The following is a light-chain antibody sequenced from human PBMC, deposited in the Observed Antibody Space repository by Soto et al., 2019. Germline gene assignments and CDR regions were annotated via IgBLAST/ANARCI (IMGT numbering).Light chain of an antibody. CDR3: QTYDSSLSGSI. J-gene: IGLJ2*01. V-gene: IGLV1-40*01. CDR1: SSNIGAGYD. Sequence: QSVLTQPPSVSGAPGQRVTISCTGSSSNIGAGYDVHWYQQLPGTAPKLLIYVTNNRPSGVPDRFSGSKSGTSASLAITGLRAEGEADYYCQTYDSSLSGSIFGGGTQLTVL. CDR2: VTN.